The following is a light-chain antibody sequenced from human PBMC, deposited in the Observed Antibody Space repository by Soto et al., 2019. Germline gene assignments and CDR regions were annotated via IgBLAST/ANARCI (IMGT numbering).Light chain of an antibody. V-gene: IGKV1D-16*01. J-gene: IGKJ1*01. CDR2: AAS. CDR3: QHYNSYSEA. CDR1: QGISTW. Sequence: DIQMTQSPSSVSASVGDRVTITCRASQGISTWLAWYQHKPGKAPKLLIYAASNLQSGVPSRFSGSGSGTEFTLTISSLQPDDFATYYCQHYNSYSEAFGQGTKVELK.